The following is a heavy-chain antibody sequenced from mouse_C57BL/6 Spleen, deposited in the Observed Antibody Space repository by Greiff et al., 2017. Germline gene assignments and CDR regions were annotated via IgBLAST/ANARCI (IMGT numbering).Heavy chain of an antibody. V-gene: IGHV1-80*01. CDR3: ARGDRDGGSYYAMDY. CDR1: GYAFRSYW. Sequence: QVQLQQSGAELVKPGASVKISCKASGYAFRSYWMNWVKQRPGKGLEWIGQIYPGDGDTNYNGKFKGKATLTADKSSSTAYMQLSSLTSEDSAVYFGARGDRDGGSYYAMDYWGQGTSVTVSS. CDR2: IYPGDGDT. D-gene: IGHD1-2*01. J-gene: IGHJ4*01.